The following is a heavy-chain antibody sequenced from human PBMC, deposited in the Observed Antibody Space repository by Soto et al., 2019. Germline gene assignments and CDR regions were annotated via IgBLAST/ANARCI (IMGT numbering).Heavy chain of an antibody. Sequence: GGSLRLSCAASGFTFSSYAMHWVRQAPGKGLEWVAVISYDGSNKYYADSVKGRFTISRDNSKNTLYLQMNSLRAEDTAVYYCARGRRVAFAETDYWGQGTLVTVSS. CDR3: ARGRRVAFAETDY. J-gene: IGHJ4*02. CDR2: ISYDGSNK. V-gene: IGHV3-30-3*01. CDR1: GFTFSSYA. D-gene: IGHD5-12*01.